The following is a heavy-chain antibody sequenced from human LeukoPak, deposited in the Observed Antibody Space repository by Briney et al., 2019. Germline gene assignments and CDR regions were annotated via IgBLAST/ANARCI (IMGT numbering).Heavy chain of an antibody. D-gene: IGHD6-13*01. CDR3: ARVYYSNSYDYWYFDL. Sequence: ASVKVSCKASGYTFTSYDINWVRQATGQGLEWMGWMNPNSGNTGYAQKFQGRVTITRNTSISTAYMELSSLRSEDTAVYYCARVYYSNSYDYWYFDLWGRGTLVTVSS. J-gene: IGHJ2*01. CDR2: MNPNSGNT. CDR1: GYTFTSYD. V-gene: IGHV1-8*03.